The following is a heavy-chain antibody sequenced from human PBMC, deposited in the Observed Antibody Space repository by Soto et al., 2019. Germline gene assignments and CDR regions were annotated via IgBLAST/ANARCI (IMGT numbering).Heavy chain of an antibody. CDR1: GFTFSSYA. CDR3: AKDFGLRALYYDYMDV. V-gene: IGHV3-23*01. Sequence: GGSLRLSCAASGFTFSSYAMSWVRQAPGKGLEWVSAISGSGGSTYYADSVKGRFTISRDNSKNTLYLQMNSLRAEDTAVYYCAKDFGLRALYYDYMDVWGKGTTVTVSS. D-gene: IGHD5-12*01. CDR2: ISGSGGST. J-gene: IGHJ6*03.